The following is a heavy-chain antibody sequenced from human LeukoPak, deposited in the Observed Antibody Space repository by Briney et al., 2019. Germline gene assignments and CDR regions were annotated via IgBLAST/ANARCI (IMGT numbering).Heavy chain of an antibody. CDR3: ARVALRYCSSTSCYSIDY. CDR2: ISSSSSYI. CDR1: GFTFSSYS. V-gene: IGHV3-21*01. Sequence: GGSLRLSCAASGFTFSSYSMYWVRQAPGKGLEWVSSISSSSSYIYYADSVKGRFTISRDNAKNSLYLQMNSLRAEDTAVYYCARVALRYCSSTSCYSIDYWGQGTLVTVSS. J-gene: IGHJ4*02. D-gene: IGHD2-2*01.